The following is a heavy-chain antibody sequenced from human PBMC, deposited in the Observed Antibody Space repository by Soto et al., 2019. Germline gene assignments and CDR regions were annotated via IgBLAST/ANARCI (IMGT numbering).Heavy chain of an antibody. J-gene: IGHJ4*02. Sequence: GGSLRLSCAAFGFTFTNFATSWVRQAPGRGLEWVSGISASGRDTYYADSVKDRFTVSRDNSKNTLYLQMNSLRAEDTAIYYCAKGKASGWYYFDYWGQGARVTVSS. D-gene: IGHD6-19*01. V-gene: IGHV3-23*01. CDR1: GFTFTNFA. CDR3: AKGKASGWYYFDY. CDR2: ISASGRDT.